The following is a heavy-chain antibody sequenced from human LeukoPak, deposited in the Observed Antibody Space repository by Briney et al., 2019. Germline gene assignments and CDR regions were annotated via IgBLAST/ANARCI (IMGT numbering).Heavy chain of an antibody. CDR2: IYGAGST. CDR3: ARDSYDSSGYAFDI. J-gene: IGHJ3*02. D-gene: IGHD3-22*01. Sequence: GGSLRLSYAASGFTISNYYMSWVRQAPGKGLEWGSVIYGAGSTYYADSVKGRFTISRDNSKNTLYLQMNSLRAEDTAMYYCARDSYDSSGYAFDIWGQGTMVTVSS. CDR1: GFTISNYY. V-gene: IGHV3-53*01.